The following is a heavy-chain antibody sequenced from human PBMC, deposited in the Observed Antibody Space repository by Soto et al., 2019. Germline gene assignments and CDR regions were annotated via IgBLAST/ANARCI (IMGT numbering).Heavy chain of an antibody. Sequence: ASVKVSCKASGGTFSSYAISWVRQAPGQGLEWMGGIIPIFGTANYAQKFQGRVTITADESTSTADMELSSLRSEDTAVYYWARDGLKGVEIVATIDFDDFDIWGQGTMVTVSS. D-gene: IGHD5-12*01. CDR1: GGTFSSYA. J-gene: IGHJ3*02. V-gene: IGHV1-69*13. CDR3: ARDGLKGVEIVATIDFDDFDI. CDR2: IIPIFGTA.